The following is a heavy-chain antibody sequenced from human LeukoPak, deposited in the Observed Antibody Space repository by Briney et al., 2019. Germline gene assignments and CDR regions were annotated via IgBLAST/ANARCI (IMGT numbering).Heavy chain of an antibody. Sequence: GESLKISCKGSGYSFTSYWITWVRQMPGKEREWMGKIDPSDSYTNYSPSLQGHVTISADKSIRTAYLQWSSLKASDTAMYYCARIPLDSSGYYYAGDGFDIWGQGTMVTVSS. CDR3: ARIPLDSSGYYYAGDGFDI. CDR2: IDPSDSYT. CDR1: GYSFTSYW. V-gene: IGHV5-10-1*01. J-gene: IGHJ3*02. D-gene: IGHD3-22*01.